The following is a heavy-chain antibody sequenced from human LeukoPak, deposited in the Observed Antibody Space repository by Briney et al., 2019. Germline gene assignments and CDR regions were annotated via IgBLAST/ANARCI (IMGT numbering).Heavy chain of an antibody. J-gene: IGHJ5*02. D-gene: IGHD5-18*01. CDR2: IIPIFGTA. V-gene: IGHV1-69*01. Sequence: WMGGIIPIFGTANYAQKFQGRVTTTADESTSTAYMELSSLRSEDTAVYYCAKWIQLNWFDPWGQGTLVTVSS. CDR3: AKWIQLNWFDP.